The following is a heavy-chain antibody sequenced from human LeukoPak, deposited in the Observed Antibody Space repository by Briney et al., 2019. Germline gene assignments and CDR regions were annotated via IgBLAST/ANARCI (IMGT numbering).Heavy chain of an antibody. J-gene: IGHJ4*02. CDR2: IYYSGST. D-gene: IGHD6-6*01. CDR1: GGSINSYY. CDR3: ARFGTSSSRFFDQ. Sequence: SETLSLTCAVSGGSINSYYWTWIRQPPGKGLEWIGYIYYSGSTNYNPSLKSRVTIAVDTSKNQFSLKLSSVTAADTAVYYCARFGTSSSRFFDQWGQGTLVTVSS. V-gene: IGHV4-59*08.